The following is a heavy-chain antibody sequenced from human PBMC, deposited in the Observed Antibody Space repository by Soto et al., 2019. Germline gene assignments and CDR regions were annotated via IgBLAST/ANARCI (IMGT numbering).Heavy chain of an antibody. D-gene: IGHD3-22*01. V-gene: IGHV1-58*01. Sequence: SVKVSCKASGFTFTSSAVQWVRQARGQRLEWIGWIVVGSGNTNYAQKFQERVTITRDMSTSTAYMELSSLRSEDTAVYYCAAERGGSSGYYYDYWGQGTLVTVSS. J-gene: IGHJ4*02. CDR1: GFTFTSSA. CDR2: IVVGSGNT. CDR3: AAERGGSSGYYYDY.